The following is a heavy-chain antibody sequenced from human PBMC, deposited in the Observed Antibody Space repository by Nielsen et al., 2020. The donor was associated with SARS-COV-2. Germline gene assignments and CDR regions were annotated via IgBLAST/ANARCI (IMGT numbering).Heavy chain of an antibody. V-gene: IGHV1-46*01. J-gene: IGHJ6*02. Sequence: ASVKVSCKASGYTFTSYYMHWVRQAPGQGLEWMGIINPSGGSTSYAQKFQGRVTMTRDTSTSTVYMELSSLRPEDTAVYYCARDTSPLPLWFGELSYYYYGMDVWGQGTTVTVSS. CDR1: GYTFTSYY. CDR2: INPSGGST. CDR3: ARDTSPLPLWFGELSYYYYGMDV. D-gene: IGHD3-10*01.